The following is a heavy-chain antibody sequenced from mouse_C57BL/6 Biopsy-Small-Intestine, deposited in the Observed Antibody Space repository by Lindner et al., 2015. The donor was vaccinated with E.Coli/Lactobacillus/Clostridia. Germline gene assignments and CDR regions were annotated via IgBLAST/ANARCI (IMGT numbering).Heavy chain of an antibody. V-gene: IGHV1-81*01. CDR3: ASICGSGTYYNPNDVESYLLDV. Sequence: SVKVSCKASGGTFRNFAITWVRQAPGQGLEWMGATAPLSDKIKYAQKFQGRVTIAADKSTSTAYLELTGLRYEDTAVYFCASICGSGTYYNPNDVESYLLDVWGQGTTVTVSS. D-gene: IGHD1-1*01. CDR2: TAPLSDKI. CDR1: GGTFRNFA. J-gene: IGHJ1*01.